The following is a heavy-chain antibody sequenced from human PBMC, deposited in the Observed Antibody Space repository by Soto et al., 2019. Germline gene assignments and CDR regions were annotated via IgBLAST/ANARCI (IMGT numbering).Heavy chain of an antibody. J-gene: IGHJ4*02. Sequence: EVQLVESGGGLVQPGGSLRLSCAASGFTFNSYWMQWVRHAPGKGLEWVSRIDGDEDSTTNYADSLKGRFTISRDNVKNTLYLQMNSLRAAQTAVYYCVRDSHGDYWGQGTLVTVSS. V-gene: IGHV3-74*01. CDR1: GFTFNSYW. CDR2: IDGDEDSTT. CDR3: VRDSHGDY.